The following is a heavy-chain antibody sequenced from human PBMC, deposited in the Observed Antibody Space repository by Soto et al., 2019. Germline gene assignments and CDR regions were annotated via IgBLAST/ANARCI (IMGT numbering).Heavy chain of an antibody. Sequence: QVQLQQWGAGLLKPSETLSLTCAVYGGSFSGYYWSWIRQPPGKGLEWIGEINHSGSTNYNPSLKSRVTISVDTSKNQFSLKLSSVTAADTAVYYCATRSSSGWYVRDYWGQGTLVTVSS. V-gene: IGHV4-34*01. CDR2: INHSGST. D-gene: IGHD6-19*01. CDR3: ATRSSSGWYVRDY. J-gene: IGHJ4*02. CDR1: GGSFSGYY.